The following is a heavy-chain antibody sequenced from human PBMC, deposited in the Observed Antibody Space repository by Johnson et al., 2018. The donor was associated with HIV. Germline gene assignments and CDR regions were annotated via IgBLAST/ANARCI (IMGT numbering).Heavy chain of an antibody. CDR2: IYSGGNT. Sequence: VQLVESGGGVVQPGRSLRLSCAASGFTVSSKYMTWVRQAPGKGLEWVSIIYSGGNTYYADSVKGRFTISRDNPKNSLYLQMNSLRAGDTAIYYCARGGSSGWSGFLAFDIWGQGTMVTVSS. D-gene: IGHD6-13*01. CDR3: ARGGSSGWSGFLAFDI. CDR1: GFTVSSKY. V-gene: IGHV3-66*01. J-gene: IGHJ3*02.